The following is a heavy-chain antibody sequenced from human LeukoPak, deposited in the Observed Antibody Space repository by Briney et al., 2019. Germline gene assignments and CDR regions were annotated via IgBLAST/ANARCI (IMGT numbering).Heavy chain of an antibody. Sequence: SGTLSLTCAVYGASFCDNYWSWIRQSPGKGLEWIAEINHSGNTNYNPSLKSRVTISVDTSKKQFSLKVNSVTAADTAVYFCAREEDFERYYLAYWGQGTLVTVSS. D-gene: IGHD3-9*01. J-gene: IGHJ4*02. V-gene: IGHV4-34*01. CDR3: AREEDFERYYLAY. CDR2: INHSGNT. CDR1: GASFCDNY.